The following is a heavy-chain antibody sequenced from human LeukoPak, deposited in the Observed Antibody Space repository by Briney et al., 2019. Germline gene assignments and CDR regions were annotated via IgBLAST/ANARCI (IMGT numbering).Heavy chain of an antibody. J-gene: IGHJ6*03. V-gene: IGHV1-69*13. CDR1: GGTFSSYA. Sequence: ASVKVSRKASGGTFSSYAISWVRQAPGQGLEWMGGIIPFFDTPNYADKFQGRVTIAADESTSTAYMELSSLESEDTAVYYCARASAGSGSYTQHYYMDVWGKGTTVTVSS. D-gene: IGHD3-10*01. CDR2: IIPFFDTP. CDR3: ARASAGSGSYTQHYYMDV.